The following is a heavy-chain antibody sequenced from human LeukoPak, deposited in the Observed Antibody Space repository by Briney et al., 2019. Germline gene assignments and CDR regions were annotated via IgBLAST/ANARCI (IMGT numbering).Heavy chain of an antibody. CDR1: GFTVSSTY. V-gene: IGHV3-53*01. CDR2: IYEDGKI. Sequence: GSLRLSCAASGFTVSSTYMSWVRQAPGKGLEWVSVIYEDGKIYYIDSVKGRFTVSRDTSKNTLYLQMNSLRVEDTAVYYCASRHCSGGDCYFAGADPFDHWGQGTLVTVSS. CDR3: ASRHCSGGDCYFAGADPFDH. D-gene: IGHD2-21*01. J-gene: IGHJ4*02.